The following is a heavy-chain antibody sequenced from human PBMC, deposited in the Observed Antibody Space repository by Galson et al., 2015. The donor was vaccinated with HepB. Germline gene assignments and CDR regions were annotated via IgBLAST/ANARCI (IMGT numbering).Heavy chain of an antibody. CDR2: IRSKSSNYAT. CDR1: GFTFSGSA. V-gene: IGHV3-73*01. J-gene: IGHJ6*02. Sequence: LRLSCAASGFTFSGSAIHWVRQASGKGPEWVGRIRSKSSNYATSHVPSLKGRFTISRDDSKNMAYLQMNSLRAEDTAVYYCARVKRGEWYSFYYYGMDVWGQGTTVTVSS. CDR3: ARVKRGEWYSFYYYGMDV. D-gene: IGHD3-10*01.